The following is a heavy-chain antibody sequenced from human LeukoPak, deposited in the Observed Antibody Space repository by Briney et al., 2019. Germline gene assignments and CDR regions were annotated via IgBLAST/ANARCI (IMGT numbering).Heavy chain of an antibody. Sequence: VASVKVSCKASGYTFTGYYMHWVRQAPGQGLEWMGRINPNSGGTNYAQKFQGRITMTRDTSISTAYLELSRLTSDDTAVYFCASVTYSDFSPVDYWGQGTLVTVSS. V-gene: IGHV1-2*06. CDR1: GYTFTGYY. J-gene: IGHJ4*02. CDR2: INPNSGGT. D-gene: IGHD3-3*01. CDR3: ASVTYSDFSPVDY.